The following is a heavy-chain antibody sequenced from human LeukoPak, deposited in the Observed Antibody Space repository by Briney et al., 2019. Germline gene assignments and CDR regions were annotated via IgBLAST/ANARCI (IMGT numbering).Heavy chain of an antibody. J-gene: IGHJ5*02. CDR3: ARAEVGTTGWFDP. Sequence: SQTLSLTCAISGVSVSNKNAAWNWIRQSPSRALEWLGKTYYKSKWYNDYATSVKSRITINPDTSKNQISLQLNSVTPEDTAIYYCARAEVGTTGWFDPWGQGTLVTVSS. CDR1: GVSVSNKNAA. V-gene: IGHV6-1*01. D-gene: IGHD1-26*01. CDR2: TYYKSKWYN.